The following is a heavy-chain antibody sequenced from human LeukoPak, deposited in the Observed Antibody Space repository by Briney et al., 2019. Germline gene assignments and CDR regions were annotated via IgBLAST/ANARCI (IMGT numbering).Heavy chain of an antibody. CDR1: GFTFSSYA. J-gene: IGHJ6*02. D-gene: IGHD1-26*01. CDR3: ARASGGSYYGYYYGMDV. CDR2: ISYDGSNK. V-gene: IGHV3-30-3*01. Sequence: GGSLRLSCAASGFTFSSYAMHWVRQAPGKGLEWVAVISYDGSNKYYADSVKGRFTISRDNSKNTLYLQMNSLRAEDTAVYYCARASGGSYYGYYYGMDVWGQGTTVTVSS.